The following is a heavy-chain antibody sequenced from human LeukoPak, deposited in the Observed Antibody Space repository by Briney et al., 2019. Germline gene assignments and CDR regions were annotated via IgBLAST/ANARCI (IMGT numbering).Heavy chain of an antibody. D-gene: IGHD3-22*01. Sequence: KPSETLSLTCTVSGGSISSYYWSWIRQPPGKGLEWIGYIYYSGSTNYNPSLKSRVTISVDTSKNQFSLKLSSVTAADTAVYYCARGTYDSSGYYRYYFDYWGQGTLVTVSS. J-gene: IGHJ4*02. V-gene: IGHV4-59*01. CDR1: GGSISSYY. CDR3: ARGTYDSSGYYRYYFDY. CDR2: IYYSGST.